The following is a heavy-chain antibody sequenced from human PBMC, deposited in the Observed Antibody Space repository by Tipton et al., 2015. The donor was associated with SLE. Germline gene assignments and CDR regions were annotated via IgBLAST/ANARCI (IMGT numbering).Heavy chain of an antibody. CDR2: INHSGST. D-gene: IGHD1-26*01. J-gene: IGHJ4*02. CDR3: ASGYSGSYMDY. Sequence: TLSLTCAVYGGSFSGYYWSWIRQPPGKGLEWIGEINHSGSTNYNPSLKSRVTISVDTSKNQFSLKLSSVTAADTAMYYCASGYSGSYMDYWGQGTLVTVSS. CDR1: GGSFSGYY. V-gene: IGHV4-34*01.